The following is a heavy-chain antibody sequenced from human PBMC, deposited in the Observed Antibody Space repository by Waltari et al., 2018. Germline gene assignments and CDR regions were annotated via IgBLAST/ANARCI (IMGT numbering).Heavy chain of an antibody. D-gene: IGHD2-15*01. Sequence: QLQLQESGPGLVKPSGTLSLSCAVSGDSVGRAYWWSWARQSPRKGQEWIGQVHGSGRTNYDPSFASRVTISIDTSKNQFSLKVTSATAADTAVYYCARDRGRGLYLDTWGPGTLVTVSP. CDR1: GDSVGRAYW. J-gene: IGHJ5*02. CDR3: ARDRGRGLYLDT. CDR2: VHGSGRT. V-gene: IGHV4-4*02.